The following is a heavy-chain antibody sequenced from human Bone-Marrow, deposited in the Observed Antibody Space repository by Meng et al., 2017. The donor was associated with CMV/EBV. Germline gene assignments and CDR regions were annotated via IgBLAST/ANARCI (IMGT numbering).Heavy chain of an antibody. CDR1: GYTFSSYA. J-gene: IGHJ6*02. CDR3: ARSEYCSSTSCYTPRLSYYYYGMDV. CDR2: IIPIFGTA. D-gene: IGHD2-2*01. Sequence: SVKVSCKASGYTFSSYAISWVRQAPGQGLEWMGGIIPIFGTANYAQKFQGRVTITTDESTSTAYMELSSLRSEDTAVYYCARSEYCSSTSCYTPRLSYYYYGMDVWGQGTTVTVSS. V-gene: IGHV1-69*05.